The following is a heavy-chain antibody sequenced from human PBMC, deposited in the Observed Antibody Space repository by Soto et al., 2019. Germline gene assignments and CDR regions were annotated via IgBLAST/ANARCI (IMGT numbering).Heavy chain of an antibody. CDR3: ARDENTAMNPLDVDY. V-gene: IGHV3-21*01. CDR1: GFTFSSYS. J-gene: IGHJ4*02. Sequence: GGSLRLSCAAPGFTFSSYSMNWVRQAPGKGLEWVSSISSSSSYIYYADSVKGRFTISRDNAKNSLYLQMNSLRAEDTAVYYCARDENTAMNPLDVDYWGQGTLVTVSS. D-gene: IGHD5-18*01. CDR2: ISSSSSYI.